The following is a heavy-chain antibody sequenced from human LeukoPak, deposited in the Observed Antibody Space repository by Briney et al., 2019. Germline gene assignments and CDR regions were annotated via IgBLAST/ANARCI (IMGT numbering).Heavy chain of an antibody. V-gene: IGHV1-18*01. Sequence: ASVKVSCKASGYTFTSYGISWVRQAPGQGLEWMGWISAYNGNTNYAQTLQGRVTMTTDTSTSTAYIELRSLRSDDTAVYYCASQCGGDCYSDYWGQGTLVTVSS. CDR3: ASQCGGDCYSDY. CDR1: GYTFTSYG. D-gene: IGHD2-21*02. CDR2: ISAYNGNT. J-gene: IGHJ4*02.